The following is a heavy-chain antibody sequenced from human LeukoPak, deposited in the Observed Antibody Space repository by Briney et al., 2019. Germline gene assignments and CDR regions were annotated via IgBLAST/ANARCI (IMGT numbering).Heavy chain of an antibody. CDR3: AKGTYSSSPRDY. V-gene: IGHV3-23*01. Sequence: GGSLRLSCAASGFSFSSCAMSWVRQAPGKGLEWVSAISGSGGSTYYAGSVKGRFTISRDNSKNTLFLQMNSLRAEDTAVYYCAKGTYSSSPRDYWGRGTLVTVSS. CDR2: ISGSGGST. D-gene: IGHD6-6*01. CDR1: GFSFSSCA. J-gene: IGHJ4*02.